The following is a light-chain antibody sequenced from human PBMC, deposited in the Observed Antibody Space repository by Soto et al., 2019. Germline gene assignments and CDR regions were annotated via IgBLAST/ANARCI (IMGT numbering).Light chain of an antibody. CDR2: WAS. Sequence: DIVMTQSPDSLAVSLGERATINCKSSQSVLYSSNNKNYLAWYQQKPGQPPKLLIYWASTRESGVPDRFSCSGSGTDFTLNISSLQAEDVAVYYCQQYYSTLTWTFGQGTKVEIK. CDR3: QQYYSTLTWT. J-gene: IGKJ1*01. V-gene: IGKV4-1*01. CDR1: QSVLYSSNNKNY.